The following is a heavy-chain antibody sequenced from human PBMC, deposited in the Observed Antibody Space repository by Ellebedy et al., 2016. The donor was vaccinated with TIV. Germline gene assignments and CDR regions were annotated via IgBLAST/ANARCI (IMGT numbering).Heavy chain of an antibody. D-gene: IGHD2-2*01. CDR2: ISYDGSNK. CDR1: GFTFSSYA. V-gene: IGHV3-30-3*01. CDR3: ARELKYQLLIGEWFDP. Sequence: GESLKISXAASGFTFSSYAMHWVRQAPGKGLEWVAVISYDGSNKYYVDSVKGRFTISRDNSKNTLYLQMNSLRAEDTALYYCARELKYQLLIGEWFDPWGQGTLVTVSS. J-gene: IGHJ5*02.